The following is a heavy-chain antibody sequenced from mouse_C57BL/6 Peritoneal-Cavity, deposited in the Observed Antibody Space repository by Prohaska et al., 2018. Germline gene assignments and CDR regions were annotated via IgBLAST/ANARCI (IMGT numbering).Heavy chain of an antibody. D-gene: IGHD1-1*01. J-gene: IGHJ1*03. Sequence: EVQLLETGVGLVQPGGSRGLSCDGSGFPFSGFFMSWVRQTPGKNLECIGDINSDGGERNEAPSRKDRFTILRDNEKSTMYVEMRNVRTEDTETYFCMRYGSSYWYFDVWGTGTTVTVSS. CDR3: MRYGSSYWYFDV. CDR2: INSDGGER. CDR1: GFPFSGFF. V-gene: IGHV11-2*01.